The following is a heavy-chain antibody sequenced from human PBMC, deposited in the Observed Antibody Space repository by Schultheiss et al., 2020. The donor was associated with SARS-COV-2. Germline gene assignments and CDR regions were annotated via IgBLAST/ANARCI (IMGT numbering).Heavy chain of an antibody. D-gene: IGHD3-3*01. Sequence: ASVKVSCKASGYTFTSYAMHWVRQAPGQRLEWMGWINAGNGNTKYSQKFQGRVTITRDTSASTAYMELSRLRSDDTAVYYCARDPPYDFWSGYRGGYGMDVWGQGTTVTVSS. CDR3: ARDPPYDFWSGYRGGYGMDV. V-gene: IGHV1-3*01. CDR2: INAGNGNT. CDR1: GYTFTSYA. J-gene: IGHJ6*02.